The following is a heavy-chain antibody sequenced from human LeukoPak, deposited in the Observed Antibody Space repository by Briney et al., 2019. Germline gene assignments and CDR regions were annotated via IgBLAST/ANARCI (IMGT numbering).Heavy chain of an antibody. Sequence: GGSLRLSCAASGFTFSSYSMNWVRQAPGKGLEWVSYISSGGGSSGIIYYADSVKGRFTISRDNAKNSLYLQMNSLRAEDTAVYYCARPAGWFGLQYSFDLWGQGTMVTVSS. J-gene: IGHJ3*01. CDR3: ARPAGWFGLQYSFDL. D-gene: IGHD3-10*01. CDR1: GFTFSSYS. V-gene: IGHV3-48*04. CDR2: ISSGGGSSGII.